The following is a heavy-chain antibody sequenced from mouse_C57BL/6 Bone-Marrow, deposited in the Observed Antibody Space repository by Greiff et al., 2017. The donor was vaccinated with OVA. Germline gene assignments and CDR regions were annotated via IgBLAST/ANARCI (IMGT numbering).Heavy chain of an antibody. V-gene: IGHV3-6*01. D-gene: IGHD1-1*01. Sequence: ESGPGLVKPSQSLSLTCSVTGYSITSGYYWNWIRQFPGNKLEWMGYISYDGSNKYNPSLKNRISITRDTSKNQFFLKLNSVTTEDTATYYCARATTVVGDYFDYWGQGTTLTVSS. CDR1: GYSITSGYY. CDR2: ISYDGSN. CDR3: ARATTVVGDYFDY. J-gene: IGHJ2*01.